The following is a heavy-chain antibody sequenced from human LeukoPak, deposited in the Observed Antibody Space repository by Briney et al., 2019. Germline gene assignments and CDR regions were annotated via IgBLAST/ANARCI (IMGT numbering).Heavy chain of an antibody. CDR1: GYTFTSYD. CDR3: ARDAAVAGNYYYYYMDV. Sequence: ASVKVSCKASGYTFTSYDINWVRQATGQGLEWMGWMNPNSGNTGYAQKFQGRVTMTRNTSISTAYMELSSLRSEDTTVYYCARDAAVAGNYYYYYMDVWGKGTTVTVSS. CDR2: MNPNSGNT. J-gene: IGHJ6*03. D-gene: IGHD6-13*01. V-gene: IGHV1-8*01.